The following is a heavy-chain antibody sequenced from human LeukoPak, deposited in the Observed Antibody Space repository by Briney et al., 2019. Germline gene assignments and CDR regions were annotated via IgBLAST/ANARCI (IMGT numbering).Heavy chain of an antibody. CDR2: IYYSGST. D-gene: IGHD1-26*01. V-gene: IGHV4-59*01. CDR1: GGSISSYY. J-gene: IGHJ6*02. Sequence: SEALSLTCTVSGGSISSYYWSWIRQPPGKGLEWIGYIYYSGSTNYNPSLKSRVAISVDTSKNQSSLKLSSVTAAEKAVYYSARAPTGASGSYAPHYYSYGMDVWGQGTTVTASS. CDR3: ARAPTGASGSYAPHYYSYGMDV.